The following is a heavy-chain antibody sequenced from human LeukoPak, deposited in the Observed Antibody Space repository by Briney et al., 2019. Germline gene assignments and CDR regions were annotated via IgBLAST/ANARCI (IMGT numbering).Heavy chain of an antibody. CDR3: ARTTEGGYTYDYFYYYYMDV. J-gene: IGHJ6*03. CDR1: GGSISSYY. CDR2: IYYSGST. Sequence: SETLSLTCTVSGGSISSYYWSWIRQPPGKGLEWIGYIYYSGSTNYNPSLKSRVTISVDSSKNQFSLKLSSVTAADTAVYSCARTTEGGYTYDYFYYYYMDVWGKGTTVTISS. V-gene: IGHV4-59*01. D-gene: IGHD5-18*01.